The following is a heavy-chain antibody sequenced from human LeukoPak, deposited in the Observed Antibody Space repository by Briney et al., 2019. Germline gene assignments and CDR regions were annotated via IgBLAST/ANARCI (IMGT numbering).Heavy chain of an antibody. CDR3: TRREQWLGYWHFDL. D-gene: IGHD6-19*01. V-gene: IGHV3-73*01. Sequence: GGSLKLSCAASGFTFSGSAIHWVRQASGKGLEWVGRIRSKANNYATAYAASVKGRFTISRDESKSTAYLQMNSLKTEDTAVYYCTRREQWLGYWHFDLWGRGSLVTVSS. CDR2: IRSKANNYAT. J-gene: IGHJ2*01. CDR1: GFTFSGSA.